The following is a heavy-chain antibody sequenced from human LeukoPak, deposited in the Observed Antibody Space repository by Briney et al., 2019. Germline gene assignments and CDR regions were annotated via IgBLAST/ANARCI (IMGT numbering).Heavy chain of an antibody. Sequence: GESLKISCKGSGYSFTSHWMAWVRQMPGKGLEWMGLIYPGDSDIRYSPSFQGQVAISADKSIDTVYLQWSSLKASDTATYYCARQSRDGSKTRGYYFDSWGQGTLVTVSS. CDR2: IYPGDSDI. V-gene: IGHV5-51*01. CDR1: GYSFTSHW. D-gene: IGHD3-10*01. J-gene: IGHJ4*02. CDR3: ARQSRDGSKTRGYYFDS.